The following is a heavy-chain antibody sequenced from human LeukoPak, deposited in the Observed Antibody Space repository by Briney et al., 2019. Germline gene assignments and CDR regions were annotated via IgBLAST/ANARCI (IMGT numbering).Heavy chain of an antibody. CDR2: ITGSSRST. CDR3: AKDTPLTAYSPGWSGNSFDS. D-gene: IGHD6-19*01. Sequence: PGGSLRLSCAASGFTFSSYAMSWFRQAPGKGLEWVSTITGSSRSTYYADSVRGRFTISRDNSKNTLYLQMNSLTAEDTAVYYCAKDTPLTAYSPGWSGNSFDSWGQGTLVTVSS. V-gene: IGHV3-23*01. J-gene: IGHJ4*02. CDR1: GFTFSSYA.